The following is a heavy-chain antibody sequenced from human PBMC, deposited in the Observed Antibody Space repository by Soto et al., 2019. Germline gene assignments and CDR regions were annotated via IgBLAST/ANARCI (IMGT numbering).Heavy chain of an antibody. CDR3: ARDRRGIVVVPAAILYDY. J-gene: IGHJ4*02. V-gene: IGHV1-2*02. CDR2: INPNNGGT. CDR1: GYSFTGNS. Sequence: EASVKVSCKASGYSFTGNSMHWVRQAPGQGLEWMGWINPNNGGTNYAQKLQGRVTMTTDTSTSTAYMELRSLRSDDTAVYYCARDRRGIVVVPAAILYDYWGQGTLVTVSS. D-gene: IGHD2-2*02.